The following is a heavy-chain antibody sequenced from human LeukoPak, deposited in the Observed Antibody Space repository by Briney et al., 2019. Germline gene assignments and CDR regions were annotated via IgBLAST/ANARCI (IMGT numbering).Heavy chain of an antibody. CDR1: GFTFSSYG. V-gene: IGHV3-30*03. Sequence: GGSLRLSCAASGFTFSSYGMHWVRQAPGKGLEWVAVISYDGSNKYYADSVKGRFTISRDNSKNTLYLQMNSLRAEDTAVYYCAREKVVYAALDIWGQGTMVTVSS. D-gene: IGHD2-8*02. CDR3: AREKVVYAALDI. CDR2: ISYDGSNK. J-gene: IGHJ3*02.